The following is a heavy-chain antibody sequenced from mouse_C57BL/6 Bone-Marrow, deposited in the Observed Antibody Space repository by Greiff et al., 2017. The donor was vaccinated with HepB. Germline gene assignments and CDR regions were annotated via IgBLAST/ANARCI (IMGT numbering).Heavy chain of an antibody. CDR1: GFTFTDYY. Sequence: EVMLVESGGGLVQPGGSLSLSCAASGFTFTDYYMSWVRQPPGKALEWLGFIRNKANGYTTEYSASVKGRFTISRDNSQSILYLQMNALRAEDSATYYCARYRVLDWYFDVWGTGTTVTVSS. CDR2: IRNKANGYTT. CDR3: ARYRVLDWYFDV. J-gene: IGHJ1*03. D-gene: IGHD5-1*01. V-gene: IGHV7-3*01.